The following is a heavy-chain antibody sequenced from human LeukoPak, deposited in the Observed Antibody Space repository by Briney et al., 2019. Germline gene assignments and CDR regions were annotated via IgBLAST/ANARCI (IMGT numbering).Heavy chain of an antibody. J-gene: IGHJ4*02. CDR2: ISYDGSNK. D-gene: IGHD3-10*01. CDR3: AKRGGSGSYFTDDY. CDR1: GFTFSSYG. V-gene: IGHV3-30*18. Sequence: GGSLRLSCAASGFTFSSYGMHWVRQAPGKGLEWVAVISYDGSNKYYADSVKGRFTISRDNSKNTLYLQMNSLKAEDTAVYYCAKRGGSGSYFTDDYWGQGTLVTVSS.